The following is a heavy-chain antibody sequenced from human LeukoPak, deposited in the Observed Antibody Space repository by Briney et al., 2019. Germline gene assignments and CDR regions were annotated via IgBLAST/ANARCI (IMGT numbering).Heavy chain of an antibody. CDR2: IYYSGST. CDR1: GGSISSYY. V-gene: IGHV4-59*01. J-gene: IGHJ6*02. D-gene: IGHD1-20*01. Sequence: PSETLSLTCTVSGGSISSYYWSWIRQPPGKGLEWIGYIYYSGSTNYNPSLKSRVTISVDTSKNQFSLKLSSVTAADTAVYYCARGRYNWNYYYGMDVWGQGTTVTVSS. CDR3: ARGRYNWNYYYGMDV.